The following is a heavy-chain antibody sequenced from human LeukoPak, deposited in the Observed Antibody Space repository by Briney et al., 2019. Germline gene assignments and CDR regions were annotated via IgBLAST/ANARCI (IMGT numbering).Heavy chain of an antibody. V-gene: IGHV3-7*01. D-gene: IGHD7-27*01. J-gene: IGHJ4*02. CDR2: INQSGNET. CDR1: GFIFSNSW. Sequence: GGCLRLSCTASGFIFSNSWMTWVRQAPGKGLEGVANINQSGNETYYVDSVKGRFTISRDNAKKSLFLQMNSLTVDDTAVYHCASGDNFDYWGQGALVTVTS. CDR3: ASGDNFDY.